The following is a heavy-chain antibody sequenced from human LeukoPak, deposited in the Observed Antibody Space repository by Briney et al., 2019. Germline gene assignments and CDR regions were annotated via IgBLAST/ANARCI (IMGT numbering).Heavy chain of an antibody. CDR3: AGSGAYGHNPFDY. Sequence: ASVKVSCKASGYTFTGYYMHWVRQAPGQGLEWMGWINPNSGGTNYAQKFQGRVTMTRDTSISTAYMELSRLRSDDTAVYYCAGSGAYGHNPFDYWGQGTLVTVSS. CDR2: INPNSGGT. D-gene: IGHD1-14*01. CDR1: GYTFTGYY. V-gene: IGHV1-2*02. J-gene: IGHJ4*02.